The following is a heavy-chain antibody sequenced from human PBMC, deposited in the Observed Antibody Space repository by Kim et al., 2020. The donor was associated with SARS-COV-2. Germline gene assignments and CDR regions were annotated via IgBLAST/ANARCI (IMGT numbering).Heavy chain of an antibody. D-gene: IGHD6-19*01. CDR2: IKSKTDGGTT. V-gene: IGHV3-15*01. CDR3: TTAGQWLVHLGVDY. Sequence: GGSLRLSCAASGFTFSNAWMSWVRQAPGKGLEWVGRIKSKTDGGTTDYAAPVKGRFTISRDDSKNTLYLQMNSLKTEDTAVYYCTTAGQWLVHLGVDYWGQGTLVTVSS. J-gene: IGHJ4*02. CDR1: GFTFSNAW.